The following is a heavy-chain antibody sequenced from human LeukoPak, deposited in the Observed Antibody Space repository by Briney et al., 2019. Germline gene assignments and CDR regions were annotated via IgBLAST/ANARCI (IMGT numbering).Heavy chain of an antibody. CDR2: ITSSSSY. J-gene: IGHJ6*04. V-gene: IGHV3-21*01. D-gene: IGHD4-17*01. CDR3: ARDPDPHDYGDYEEGFWYYYAMDV. Sequence: GGSLRLSCAASGFTLSTYSMNWVRQAPGKGLEWVSSITSSSSYYADSVKGRFTISRDSAKNSLFLQMNSLRAEDTAVYFCARDPDPHDYGDYEEGFWYYYAMDVWGKGATVTVSP. CDR1: GFTLSTYS.